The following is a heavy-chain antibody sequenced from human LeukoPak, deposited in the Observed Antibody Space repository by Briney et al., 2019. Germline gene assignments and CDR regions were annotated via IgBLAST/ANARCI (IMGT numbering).Heavy chain of an antibody. CDR3: AKGIAAAGPAGGDYYYMDV. CDR1: GFTFSSYG. J-gene: IGHJ6*03. Sequence: GGSLRLSCAASGFTFSSYGMSWVRQAPGKGLEWVSPISGSGGSTYYADSVKGRFTISRDNSKNTLYLQMNSLRAEDTAVYYCAKGIAAAGPAGGDYYYMDVWGKGTTVTISS. CDR2: ISGSGGST. V-gene: IGHV3-23*01. D-gene: IGHD6-13*01.